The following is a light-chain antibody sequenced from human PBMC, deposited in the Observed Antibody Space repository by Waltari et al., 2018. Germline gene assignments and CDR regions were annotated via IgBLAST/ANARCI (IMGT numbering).Light chain of an antibody. CDR2: RNT. CDR3: ATWDGSVNGDWV. J-gene: IGLJ3*02. CDR1: AANIHPTL. Sequence: QSVLSQPPAASGTPGQRVTLSCSGTAANIHPTLVHWYQHLPDAAPPPLTYRNTQRPSGVPDRFSGSKSGTSASLAISGLRSEDEALYYCATWDGSVNGDWVFGGGTKLTVL. V-gene: IGLV1-44*01.